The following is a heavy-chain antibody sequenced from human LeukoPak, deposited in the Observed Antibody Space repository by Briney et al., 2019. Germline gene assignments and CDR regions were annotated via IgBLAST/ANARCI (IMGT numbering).Heavy chain of an antibody. CDR2: ISGSGGTT. CDR3: ARADGSHYGLKDY. J-gene: IGHJ4*02. V-gene: IGHV3-23*01. D-gene: IGHD1-26*01. Sequence: GGSLRLSCAASGFTFSKYGMSWVRQAPGKGLEWVSVISGSGGTTYYADSVKGRFSISRDNSNNTLYLQMNSLRAEDTGPYYCARADGSHYGLKDYWGQGTLVTVSS. CDR1: GFTFSKYG.